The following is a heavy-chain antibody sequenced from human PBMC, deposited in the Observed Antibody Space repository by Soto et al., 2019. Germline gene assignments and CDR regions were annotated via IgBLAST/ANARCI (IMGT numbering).Heavy chain of an antibody. CDR1: GFTFSSYG. D-gene: IGHD3-3*01. CDR3: ARDWASRDTIFGVVIPSYYYYGMDV. CDR2: IWYDGSNK. J-gene: IGHJ6*02. Sequence: HPGGSLRLSCAASGFTFSSYGMHWVRQAPGKGLEWVAVIWYDGSNKYYADSVKGRFTISRDNSKNTLYLQMNSLRAEDTAVYYCARDWASRDTIFGVVIPSYYYYGMDVWGQGTTVTVSS. V-gene: IGHV3-33*01.